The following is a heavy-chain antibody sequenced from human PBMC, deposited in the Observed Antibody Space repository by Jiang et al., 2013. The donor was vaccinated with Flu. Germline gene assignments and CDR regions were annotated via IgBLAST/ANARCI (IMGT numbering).Heavy chain of an antibody. CDR2: ISSSSSYI. CDR3: ARDLRAAGDAFDI. Sequence: SSISSSSSYIYYADSVKGRFTISRDNAKNSLYLQMNSLRAEDTAVYYCARDLRAAGDAFDIWGQGTMVTVSS. J-gene: IGHJ3*02. D-gene: IGHD6-13*01. V-gene: IGHV3-21*01.